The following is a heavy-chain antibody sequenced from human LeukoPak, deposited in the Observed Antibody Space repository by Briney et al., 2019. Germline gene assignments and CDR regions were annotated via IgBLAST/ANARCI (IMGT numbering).Heavy chain of an antibody. CDR3: ARSGSGYFDY. CDR2: IKQDGSEE. V-gene: IGHV3-7*01. CDR1: GITLSVYW. J-gene: IGHJ4*02. Sequence: GGSLRLSCAASGITLSVYWMSWVRQAPGKGLEWVANIKQDGSEEYYRDSVQGRFTISRDNAKNSLYLQMNSLRAEDTAVYYCARSGSGYFDYWGQGTLVTVSS.